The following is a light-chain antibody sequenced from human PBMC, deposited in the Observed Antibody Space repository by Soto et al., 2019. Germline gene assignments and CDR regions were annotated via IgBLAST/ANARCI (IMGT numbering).Light chain of an antibody. CDR3: SSYTSSSTLVV. CDR1: SSDVGGYNY. Sequence: QLVLTQPASVSGSPGQSITISCTGTSSDVGGYNYVSWYQHYPGKAPKLMIYDVSNRPSGVSDRFSGSKSGNTASLTISGLQTEDEPDYYCSSYTSSSTLVVFGGGTKVTVL. V-gene: IGLV2-14*03. CDR2: DVS. J-gene: IGLJ2*01.